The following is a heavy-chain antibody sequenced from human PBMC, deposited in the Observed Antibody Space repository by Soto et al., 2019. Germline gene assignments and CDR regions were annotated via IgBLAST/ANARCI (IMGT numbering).Heavy chain of an antibody. D-gene: IGHD2-15*01. CDR2: IWYDGSNK. CDR3: AREYSSGGSCRTQTNNWFDP. CDR1: GFTFSSYG. V-gene: IGHV3-33*01. J-gene: IGHJ5*02. Sequence: GGSLRLSCAASGFTFSSYGMHWVRQAPGKGLEWVAVIWYDGSNKYYADSVKGRFTISRDNSKNTLYLQMNSLRAEDTAMYYCAREYSSGGSCRTQTNNWFDPWGQGTLVTVSS.